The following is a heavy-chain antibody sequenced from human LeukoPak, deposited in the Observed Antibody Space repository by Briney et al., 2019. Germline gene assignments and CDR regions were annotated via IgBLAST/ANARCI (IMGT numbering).Heavy chain of an antibody. CDR3: ARAKYYYGSGSPHFDY. CDR1: GGSISSGGYS. V-gene: IGHV4-30-2*01. Sequence: SQTLSLTCAVSGGSISSGGYSWSWIRQPPAKGLEWIGYIYHSGSTYYNPSLKSRVTISVDRSKNQFSLKLSSVTAADTAVYYCARAKYYYGSGSPHFDYWGQGTLVTVSS. J-gene: IGHJ4*02. CDR2: IYHSGST. D-gene: IGHD3-10*01.